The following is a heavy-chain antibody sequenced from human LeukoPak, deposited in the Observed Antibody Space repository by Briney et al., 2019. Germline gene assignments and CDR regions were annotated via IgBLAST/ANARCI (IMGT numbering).Heavy chain of an antibody. J-gene: IGHJ4*02. CDR3: AREHSSHFT. D-gene: IGHD3-3*02. CDR2: IKQDGSDT. V-gene: IGHV3-7*01. CDR1: GFTFGNSW. Sequence: GGSLRLSCAGSGFTFGNSWMNWFRQAPGKGLEWVAHIKQDGSDTYVDSVKGRLTISRDIAKTSLFLHMNSLTTEDSAVYYCAREHSSHFTWGQGTLVTVSS.